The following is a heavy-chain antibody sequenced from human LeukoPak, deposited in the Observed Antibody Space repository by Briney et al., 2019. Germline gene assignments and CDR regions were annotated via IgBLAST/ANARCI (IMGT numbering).Heavy chain of an antibody. CDR2: IYHSGST. CDR1: GGSISSGGYS. Sequence: PSETLSLTCAVSGGSISSGGYSWSWIRQPPGKGLEWIGYIYHSGSTYYNPSLKSRVTISVDRSKNQFSLKLSSVTAADTAVYYCARDIEGYCSGGSCYGAFDIWGQGTMATVSS. D-gene: IGHD2-15*01. V-gene: IGHV4-30-2*01. J-gene: IGHJ3*02. CDR3: ARDIEGYCSGGSCYGAFDI.